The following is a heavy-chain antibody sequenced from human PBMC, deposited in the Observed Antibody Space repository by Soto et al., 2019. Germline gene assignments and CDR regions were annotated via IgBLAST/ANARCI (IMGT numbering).Heavy chain of an antibody. CDR2: ISPGSRYP. CDR3: VRGGGGGLFDP. CDR1: GFTFGDSY. D-gene: IGHD2-15*01. V-gene: IGHV3-11*06. J-gene: IGHJ5*02. Sequence: GGSLRLSCAGSGFTFGDSYMSWIRQAPGKGLEWLSYISPGSRYPAYADSVKGRFTISRDNAKRSLYLQVMSLTAEDTAIYYCVRGGGGGLFDPWGQGTMVTVSS.